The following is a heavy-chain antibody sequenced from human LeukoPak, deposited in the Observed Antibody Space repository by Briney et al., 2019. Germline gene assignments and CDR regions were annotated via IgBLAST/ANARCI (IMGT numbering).Heavy chain of an antibody. V-gene: IGHV3-21*01. CDR2: ISSSSSYI. J-gene: IGHJ4*02. CDR3: ARDVSPYSSGWYGY. Sequence: PGGSLRLSCAASGFTFSSYSMNWVRQAPGKGLEWVSSISSSSSYIYYADSVKGRFTISRDNAKNSLYLQMNSLRAEDTAVYYYARDVSPYSSGWYGYWGQGTLVTASS. CDR1: GFTFSSYS. D-gene: IGHD6-19*01.